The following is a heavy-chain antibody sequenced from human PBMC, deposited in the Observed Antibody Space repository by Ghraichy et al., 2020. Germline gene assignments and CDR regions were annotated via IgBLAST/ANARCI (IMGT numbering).Heavy chain of an antibody. CDR3: ARGAEVGPRYYFDY. D-gene: IGHD2-2*01. J-gene: IGHJ4*02. Sequence: GESLNISCAASGFTFSSYSMNWVRQAPGKGLEWVSYISSSSSTIYYADSVKGRFTISRDNAKNSLYLQMNSLRDEDTAVYYCARGAEVGPRYYFDYWGQGTLVTVSS. CDR2: ISSSSSTI. V-gene: IGHV3-48*02. CDR1: GFTFSSYS.